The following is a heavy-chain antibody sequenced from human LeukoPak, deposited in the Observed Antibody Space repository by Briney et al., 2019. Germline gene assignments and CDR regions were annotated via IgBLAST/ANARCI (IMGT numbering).Heavy chain of an antibody. V-gene: IGHV3-64D*06. J-gene: IGHJ4*02. CDR2: ISSNGGST. Sequence: GGSLRLSCSASGFIFSSYAMHWVRQAPGEGLEYVSAISSNGGSTYYADSVKGRFTISRDNSKNTLYLQMSSLRAEDTAVYYCVKGQYCRSTSCQFFDYWGQGTLVTVSS. D-gene: IGHD2-2*01. CDR1: GFIFSSYA. CDR3: VKGQYCRSTSCQFFDY.